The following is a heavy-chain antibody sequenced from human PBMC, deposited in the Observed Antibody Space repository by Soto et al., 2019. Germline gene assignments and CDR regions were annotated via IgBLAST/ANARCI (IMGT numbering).Heavy chain of an antibody. J-gene: IGHJ4*02. D-gene: IGHD3-22*01. Sequence: GESLKISCKGSGYSFTNYWIGWVRQLPGKGLEWMGITYPGNSDTRYNPSFRGQVTISADKSLSTAHLQWSSLKASDTAMYYCTRHAGVESSGYYSHWGQGTPVTVSS. CDR1: GYSFTNYW. CDR3: TRHAGVESSGYYSH. V-gene: IGHV5-51*01. CDR2: TYPGNSDT.